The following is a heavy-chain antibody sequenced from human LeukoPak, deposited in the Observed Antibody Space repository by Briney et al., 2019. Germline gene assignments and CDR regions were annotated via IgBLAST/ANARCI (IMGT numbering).Heavy chain of an antibody. V-gene: IGHV4-39*07. CDR3: ARDHSGSYYNWFDP. CDR2: IFYSGST. D-gene: IGHD1-26*01. J-gene: IGHJ5*02. Sequence: SETLSLTCTVSGGSISSSSYYWAWIRQPPGKGLEWIGSIFYSGSTYYNPSLKSRVTISVDTSQNQFSLKLSSVTAADTAVYYCARDHSGSYYNWFDPWGQGTLVTVSS. CDR1: GGSISSSSYY.